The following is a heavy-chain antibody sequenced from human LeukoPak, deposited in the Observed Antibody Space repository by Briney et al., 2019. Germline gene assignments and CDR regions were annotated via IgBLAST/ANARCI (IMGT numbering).Heavy chain of an antibody. D-gene: IGHD3-22*01. CDR3: ARDRSPEHYYDSSHWDYYYGMDV. Sequence: SGTLSLTCTVPGGSISNYYWSWIRQPPGKGLEWMSYIYYSGSTNYNPSLNSRVTISVDTSKNQCSLKLSSVTAADTAVYYCARDRSPEHYYDSSHWDYYYGMDVWGQGTTVTVSS. V-gene: IGHV4-59*01. CDR2: IYYSGST. J-gene: IGHJ6*02. CDR1: GGSISNYY.